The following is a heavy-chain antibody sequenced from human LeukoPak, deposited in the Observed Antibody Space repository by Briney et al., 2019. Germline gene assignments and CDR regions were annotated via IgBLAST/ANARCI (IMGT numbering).Heavy chain of an antibody. CDR3: AKDRLTYFDY. V-gene: IGHV3-48*03. Sequence: PGGSLRLSCVVSGFTFSSYEMNWVRQAPGKGLEWVSYISGSGNTIYYADSAKGRFTISRDNSKNTLYLQMNSLRAEDTAVYYCAKDRLTYFDYWGQGTLVTVSS. CDR2: ISGSGNTI. J-gene: IGHJ4*02. CDR1: GFTFSSYE. D-gene: IGHD4/OR15-4a*01.